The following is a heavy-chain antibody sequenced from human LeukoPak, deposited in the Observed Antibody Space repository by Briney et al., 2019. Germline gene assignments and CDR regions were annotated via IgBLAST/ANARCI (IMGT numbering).Heavy chain of an antibody. CDR1: GGTFSSYA. J-gene: IGHJ5*02. CDR3: ARNPPPHPSNPYGNWFDP. D-gene: IGHD4-11*01. V-gene: IGHV1-69*06. CDR2: IIPIFGRA. Sequence: SVKVSCKASGGTFSSYAISWVRQAPGQGLEWMGGIIPIFGRANYAQKFQGRVTITADKSTSTAYMELSSLRSEDTAVYYCARNPPPHPSNPYGNWFDPWRQATLVSDPS.